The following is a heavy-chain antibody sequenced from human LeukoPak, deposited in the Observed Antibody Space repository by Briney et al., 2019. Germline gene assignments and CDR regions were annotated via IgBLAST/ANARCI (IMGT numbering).Heavy chain of an antibody. CDR2: IYYSKNT. CDR1: GGSFSGYY. V-gene: IGHV4-34*01. Sequence: SETLSLTCAVYGGSFSGYYWSWIRQPPGKGLEWIGSIYYSKNTYYNPPLKSRVTISADTSKNQFSLTLGSVSATDTAVYYCVSPRGFSYGYFDYWGQGTLVTVSP. J-gene: IGHJ4*02. CDR3: VSPRGFSYGYFDY. D-gene: IGHD5-18*01.